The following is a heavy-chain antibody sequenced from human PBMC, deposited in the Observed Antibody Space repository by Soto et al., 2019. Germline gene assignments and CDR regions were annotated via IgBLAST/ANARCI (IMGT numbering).Heavy chain of an antibody. J-gene: IGHJ5*02. CDR3: ARAWGGSTYYYDSSRLHH. CDR1: GYTFTGYY. D-gene: IGHD3-22*01. CDR2: INPNSGGT. V-gene: IGHV1-2*02. Sequence: GASVKVSCKASGYTFTGYYMHWVRQAPGQGLEWMGWINPNSGGTNYAQKFQGRVTMTRDTSISTAYMELSRLRSDDTAVYYCARAWGGSTYYYDSSRLHHWGPGTLVTVSS.